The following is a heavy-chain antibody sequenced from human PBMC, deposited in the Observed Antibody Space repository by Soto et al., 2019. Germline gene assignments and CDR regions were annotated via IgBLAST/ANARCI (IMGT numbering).Heavy chain of an antibody. V-gene: IGHV1-2*02. D-gene: IGHD3-10*01. CDR2: INPNSGGT. CDR1: GDTFTGYY. Sequence: ASVKVSCKASGDTFTGYYMHWVRQAPGQGLEWMGWINPNSGGTNYAQKFQGRVTMTRDTSISTAYMELSRLSSDDTAVYYCASGIYGSAPYYTNYSVQGTLVTVSS. J-gene: IGHJ4*02. CDR3: ASGIYGSAPYYTNY.